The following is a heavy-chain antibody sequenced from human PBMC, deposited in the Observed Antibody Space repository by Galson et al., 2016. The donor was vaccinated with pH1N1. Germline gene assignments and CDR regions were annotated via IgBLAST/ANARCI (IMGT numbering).Heavy chain of an antibody. CDR2: IYVGDSDT. Sequence: QSGAEVKKPGESLKISCKGSGNSFSTSWIGWVRQLPGKGLEWMGIIYVGDSDTRYNPSFQGQVTISADKSIRTAYLQWSSLKASDTAIYYCAEHAALDPPVVFYYIDVWGHGTTFTVSS. J-gene: IGHJ6*03. CDR3: AEHAALDPPVVFYYIDV. V-gene: IGHV5-51*03. D-gene: IGHD2-21*01. CDR1: GNSFSTSW.